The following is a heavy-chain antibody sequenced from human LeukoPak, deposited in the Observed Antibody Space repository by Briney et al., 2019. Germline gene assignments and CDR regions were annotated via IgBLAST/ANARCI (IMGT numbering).Heavy chain of an antibody. CDR3: ARVRAYCGGDCYYPDY. V-gene: IGHV4-31*03. Sequence: SETLSLTCTVSGGSISSGGYYWSWIRQHPGKGLEWIGYIYYSGSTYYNPSLKSRVTISVDTSKNQFSLKLSSVTAADTAVYYCARVRAYCGGDCYYPDYWGQGTLVTVSS. J-gene: IGHJ4*02. D-gene: IGHD2-21*01. CDR1: GGSISSGGYY. CDR2: IYYSGST.